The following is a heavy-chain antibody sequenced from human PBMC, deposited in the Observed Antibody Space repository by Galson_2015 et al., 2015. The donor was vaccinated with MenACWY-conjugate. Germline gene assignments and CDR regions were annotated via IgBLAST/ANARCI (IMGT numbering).Heavy chain of an antibody. J-gene: IGHJ5*02. CDR3: ARDQSGCPWFAP. CDR2: IIPILGIA. D-gene: IGHD1-26*01. Sequence: SVKVSCKASGGTFSSYAISWVRQAPGQGLEWMGRIIPILGIANYAQKFQGRVTITADKSTSTAYMELSSLRSEDTAMYYCARDQSGCPWFAPWGQASLVTASS. V-gene: IGHV1-69*04. CDR1: GGTFSSYA.